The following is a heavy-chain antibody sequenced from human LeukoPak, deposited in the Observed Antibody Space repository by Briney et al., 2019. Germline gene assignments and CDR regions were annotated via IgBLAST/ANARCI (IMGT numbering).Heavy chain of an antibody. CDR2: ISYDGSNK. Sequence: GGSLRLSCAASGFTFSSYGMHWVRQAPGKGLEWVAVISYDGSNKYYADSVKGRFTISRDNSKNTLYLQMNSLRAEDTAVYYCARDRIAVAGDGFDYWGQGTLVTVSS. D-gene: IGHD6-19*01. V-gene: IGHV3-30*03. CDR1: GFTFSSYG. J-gene: IGHJ4*02. CDR3: ARDRIAVAGDGFDY.